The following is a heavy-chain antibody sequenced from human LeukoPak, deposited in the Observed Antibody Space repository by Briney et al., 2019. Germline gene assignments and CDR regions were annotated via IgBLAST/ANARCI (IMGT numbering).Heavy chain of an antibody. D-gene: IGHD1-26*01. Sequence: PGGSLRLSCAASEFTFSSYWMSWVRQAPGKGLEWVANIKRDGSETYYVDSLKGRFTVSGDNAKNSLYLQMNSLRAEDTAVYYCARYSGSFLFDYWGQGALVTVSS. CDR3: ARYSGSFLFDY. CDR1: EFTFSSYW. V-gene: IGHV3-7*01. J-gene: IGHJ4*02. CDR2: IKRDGSET.